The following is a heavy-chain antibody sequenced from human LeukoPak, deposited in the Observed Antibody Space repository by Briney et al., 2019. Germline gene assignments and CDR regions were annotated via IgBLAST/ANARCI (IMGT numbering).Heavy chain of an antibody. Sequence: ASVKVSCKASGGTFSSYAISWVRQAPGQGLEWMGGIIPIFGTANYAQKFQGRVTITTDESTSTAYMELSSLRSEDTAVYYCARGPTRIGGGDYYYYMDVWGKGTTVTVSS. CDR2: IIPIFGTA. CDR1: GGTFSSYA. J-gene: IGHJ6*03. D-gene: IGHD1-26*01. CDR3: ARGPTRIGGGDYYYYMDV. V-gene: IGHV1-69*05.